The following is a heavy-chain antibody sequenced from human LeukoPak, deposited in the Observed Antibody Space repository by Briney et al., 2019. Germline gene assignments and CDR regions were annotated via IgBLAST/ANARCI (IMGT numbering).Heavy chain of an antibody. D-gene: IGHD4-23*01. Sequence: SQTLSLTCTVSGGSISSGGYYWSWIRQPPGKGLEWIGYIYHSGSTYYNPSLKSRVTISVDRSKNQFSLKLSSVTAADTAVYYCARGDYGGTIAYWGQGTLVTVSS. J-gene: IGHJ4*02. CDR3: ARGDYGGTIAY. CDR2: IYHSGST. V-gene: IGHV4-30-2*01. CDR1: GGSISSGGYY.